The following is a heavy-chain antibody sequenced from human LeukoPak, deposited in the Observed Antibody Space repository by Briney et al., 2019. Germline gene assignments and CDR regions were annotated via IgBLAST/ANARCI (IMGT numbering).Heavy chain of an antibody. CDR2: IYPGDSDT. Sequence: GESLKISCKGSGYNFTIYWIGWVRQMPGKGLEWMGIIYPGDSDTRYSPSFQGQVTISADKSISTAYLQWSSLKASDTAMYYCARHNDYCGGDCSTFDYWGQGTLVTVSS. D-gene: IGHD2-21*02. J-gene: IGHJ4*02. CDR3: ARHNDYCGGDCSTFDY. V-gene: IGHV5-51*01. CDR1: GYNFTIYW.